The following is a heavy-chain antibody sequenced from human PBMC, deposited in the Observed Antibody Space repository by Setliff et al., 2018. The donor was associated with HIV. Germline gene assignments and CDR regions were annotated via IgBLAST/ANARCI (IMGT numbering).Heavy chain of an antibody. V-gene: IGHV1-46*01. J-gene: IGHJ4*02. CDR3: AKDLFRTPTYDSSAYWSYFES. D-gene: IGHD3-22*01. CDR1: GYTFTNFF. CDR2: INPGSGTT. Sequence: GASVKVSCKASGYTFTNFFLHWVRQAPGQGPEWMGMINPGSGTTTYAQHFQGRVTMTRDTSTSTVYLELRSPRSEDTAVYYCAKDLFRTPTYDSSAYWSYFESWGQGTLVTVSS.